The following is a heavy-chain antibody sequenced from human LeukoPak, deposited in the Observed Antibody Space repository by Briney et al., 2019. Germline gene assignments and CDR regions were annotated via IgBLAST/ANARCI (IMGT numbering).Heavy chain of an antibody. Sequence: GSSVKVSCKASGYTFTGYYMHWVRQAPGQGLEWMGWINPNSGNTDYAQKFQGRVTMTRNTSINTAYLELSSLRSDDTAVYFCARGVGGLGNMDVWGKGTTVIISS. D-gene: IGHD3-16*01. CDR2: INPNSGNT. CDR3: ARGVGGLGNMDV. J-gene: IGHJ6*03. CDR1: GYTFTGYY. V-gene: IGHV1-8*02.